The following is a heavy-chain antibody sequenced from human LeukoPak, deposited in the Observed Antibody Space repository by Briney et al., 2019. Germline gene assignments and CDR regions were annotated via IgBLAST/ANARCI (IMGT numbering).Heavy chain of an antibody. CDR1: GGSISSGGYY. CDR2: IYYSGST. J-gene: IGHJ2*01. Sequence: SETLSLTCTVSGGSISSGGYYWSWIRQHPGKGLEWIGYIYYSGSTYYNPSLKSRVTISVDTSKNQFSLKLSSVTAADTAVYYCAREVCSSTRCSWPWYFDLWGRGTLVTVSS. V-gene: IGHV4-31*03. CDR3: AREVCSSTRCSWPWYFDL. D-gene: IGHD2-2*01.